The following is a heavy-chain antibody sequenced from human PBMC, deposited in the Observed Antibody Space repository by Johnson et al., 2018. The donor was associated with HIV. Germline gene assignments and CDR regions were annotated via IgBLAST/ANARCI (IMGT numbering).Heavy chain of an antibody. CDR3: AKEGSSSPWAFDI. V-gene: IGHV3-66*03. Sequence: VQLVESGGGLIQPGGSLRLSCAASGFTVSSNYMSWVRQAPGQGLEWVSVIYSDGTTYYADSVKGRFTISRDNSKNTLYLQMNNLRPEDTALYYCAKEGSSSPWAFDIWGQGTMVTVSS. J-gene: IGHJ3*02. CDR1: GFTVSSNY. D-gene: IGHD2-15*01. CDR2: IYSDGTT.